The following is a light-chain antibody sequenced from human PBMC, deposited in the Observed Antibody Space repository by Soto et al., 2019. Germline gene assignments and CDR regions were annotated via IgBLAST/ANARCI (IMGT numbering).Light chain of an antibody. Sequence: DIQMTQSPSTLSASVGDRVTITCRASQSISSWLAWYQQKPGKAPKLLIYDASNLESGVPSRFSGSGSGTAFTHTISRLQPDDFATYSCQHYNSYPYMYTFGQGTKLEIK. CDR1: QSISSW. V-gene: IGKV1-5*01. J-gene: IGKJ2*01. CDR3: QHYNSYPYMYT. CDR2: DAS.